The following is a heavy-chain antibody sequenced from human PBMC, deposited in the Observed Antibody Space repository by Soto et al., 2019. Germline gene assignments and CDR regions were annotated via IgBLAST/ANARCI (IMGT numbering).Heavy chain of an antibody. CDR3: ARGKRGIRYYGSGTSDWLDP. J-gene: IGHJ5*02. Sequence: ASVKVSCKASGYTFTSYYMHWVRQAPGQGLEWMGIINPSGGSTSYAQKFQGRVTMTRDTSTSTVYMELSSLRSEDTAVYYCARGKRGIRYYGSGTSDWLDPWGQGTLVTVSS. V-gene: IGHV1-46*01. CDR2: INPSGGST. D-gene: IGHD3-10*01. CDR1: GYTFTSYY.